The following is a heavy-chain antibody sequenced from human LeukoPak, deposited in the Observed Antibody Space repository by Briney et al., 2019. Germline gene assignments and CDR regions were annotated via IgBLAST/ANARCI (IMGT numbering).Heavy chain of an antibody. CDR3: ARMKRYYDFWSGYFPFDY. V-gene: IGHV4-30-2*01. CDR2: IYHSGST. CDR1: GGSISSGGYY. Sequence: SETLSLTCTVSGGSISSGGYYWSWIRQPPGKGLEWIGYIYHSGSTYYNPSLKSRVTISVDTSKNQFSLKLSSVTAADTAVYYCARMKRYYDFWSGYFPFDYWGQGTLVTVSS. D-gene: IGHD3-3*01. J-gene: IGHJ4*02.